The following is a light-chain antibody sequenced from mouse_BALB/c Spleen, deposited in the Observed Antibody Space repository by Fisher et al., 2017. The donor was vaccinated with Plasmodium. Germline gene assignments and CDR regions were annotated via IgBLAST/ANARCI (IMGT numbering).Light chain of an antibody. CDR1: QDINSY. Sequence: TQTPSSMYASLGERISITCKASQDINSYLSWFQQKPGKSPKTLIYRANRLVDGVPSRFSGSGSGQDYSLTISSLECEDMGIYYCLQYVDFPRTFGGGTKLEIK. CDR2: RAN. V-gene: IGKV14-111*01. CDR3: LQYVDFPRT. J-gene: IGKJ1*01.